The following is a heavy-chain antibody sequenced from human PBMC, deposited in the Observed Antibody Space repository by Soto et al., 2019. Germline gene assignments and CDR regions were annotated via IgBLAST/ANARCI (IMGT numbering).Heavy chain of an antibody. V-gene: IGHV1-3*01. CDR3: ARGIATGQLDP. CDR2: INPDNGNT. CDR1: GYTFTRYT. Sequence: ASVKVSCKASGYTFTRYTMNWVRQAPGQRLEWMGWINPDNGNTKSSQKFQDRVIITRDTSASTAYMDLSSLRSEDTAVYYCARGIATGQLDPWGQGTLVTVYS. D-gene: IGHD2-15*01. J-gene: IGHJ5*02.